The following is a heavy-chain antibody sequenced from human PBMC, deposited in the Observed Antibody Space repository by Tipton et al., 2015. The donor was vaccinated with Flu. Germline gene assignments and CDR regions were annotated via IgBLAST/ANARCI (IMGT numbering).Heavy chain of an antibody. V-gene: IGHV3-53*01. J-gene: IGHJ3*02. CDR3: AKRYCSSRSCYIPDAFDT. D-gene: IGHD2-2*01. CDR1: GFIVSSDY. Sequence: SLRLSCAASGFIVSSDYMSWVRQAPGKGLEWVSVIYSSDSTSYSDSVRGRFTLSRDTSRNTLYLQMNDLRVEDTAVYYCAKRYCSSRSCYIPDAFDTWGQGTMVTVSS. CDR2: IYSSDST.